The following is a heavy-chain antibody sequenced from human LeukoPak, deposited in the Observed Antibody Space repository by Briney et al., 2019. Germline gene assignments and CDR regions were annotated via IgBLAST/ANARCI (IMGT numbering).Heavy chain of an antibody. CDR2: INHSGST. J-gene: IGHJ4*02. Sequence: PSETLSLTCAVYGGSFSGYYWSWIRQPPGKGLEWIGEINHSGSTNYNPSLKSRVTISLDTSKNQFSLKLSSVTAADTAVYYCARGWALPDYWGQGTLVTASS. CDR1: GGSFSGYY. D-gene: IGHD1-26*01. V-gene: IGHV4-34*01. CDR3: ARGWALPDY.